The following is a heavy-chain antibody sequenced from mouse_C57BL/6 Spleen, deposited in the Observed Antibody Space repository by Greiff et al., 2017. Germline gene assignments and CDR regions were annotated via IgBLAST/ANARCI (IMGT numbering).Heavy chain of an antibody. CDR3: AKNYYYDYDWYFDV. J-gene: IGHJ1*03. V-gene: IGHV2-5*01. CDR2: IWRGGST. CDR1: GFSLTSYG. Sequence: VQLQQSGPGLVQPSQSLSITCTASGFSLTSYGVHWVRQSPGKGLEWLGVIWRGGSTDYNAAFMSRLSITKDNPKSQVFFKMNSLQAADTAIYYCAKNYYYDYDWYFDVWGKGTTVTVSS. D-gene: IGHD2-4*01.